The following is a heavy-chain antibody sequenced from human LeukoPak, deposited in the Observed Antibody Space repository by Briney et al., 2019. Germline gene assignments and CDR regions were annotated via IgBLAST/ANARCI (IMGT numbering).Heavy chain of an antibody. D-gene: IGHD5-18*01. CDR3: AREPPRLGYSYGLP. CDR2: ISYDGSNK. J-gene: IGHJ5*02. CDR1: GFTFSSYG. V-gene: IGHV3-30*03. Sequence: GGSLRLSCAASGFTFSSYGMHWVRQAPGKGLEWVAVISYDGSNKYYADSVKGRFTISRDNSKNTLYLQMNSLRAEDTAVYYCAREPPRLGYSYGLPWGQGTLVTVSS.